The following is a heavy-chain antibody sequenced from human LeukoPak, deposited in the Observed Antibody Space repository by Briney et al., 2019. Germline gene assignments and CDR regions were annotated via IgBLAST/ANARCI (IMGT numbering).Heavy chain of an antibody. CDR2: INWNGGST. Sequence: GGSLRLSCAASGFTFDDYGMSWVRHAPGKGLEWVSGINWNGGSTGYADSVKGRFTISRDNAKNSLYLQMNSLRAEDTALYYCAKAGGYYYDSSGYYPFDYWGQGTLVTVSS. V-gene: IGHV3-20*04. CDR3: AKAGGYYYDSSGYYPFDY. CDR1: GFTFDDYG. J-gene: IGHJ4*02. D-gene: IGHD3-22*01.